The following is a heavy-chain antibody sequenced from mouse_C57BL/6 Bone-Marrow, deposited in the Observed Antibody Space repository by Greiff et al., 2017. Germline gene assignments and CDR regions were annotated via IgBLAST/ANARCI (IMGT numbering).Heavy chain of an antibody. CDR2: IDPSDSYT. CDR1: GYTFTSYW. J-gene: IGHJ2*01. Sequence: VQLHQPGAELVMPGASVKLSCKASGYTFTSYWMHWVKQRPGQGLEWIGEIDPSDSYTNYNQKFKGKSTLTVDKSSSKAYMQLSSLTSEDSAVYYCARGGLDYWGQGTTLTVSS. V-gene: IGHV1-69*01. CDR3: ARGGLDY.